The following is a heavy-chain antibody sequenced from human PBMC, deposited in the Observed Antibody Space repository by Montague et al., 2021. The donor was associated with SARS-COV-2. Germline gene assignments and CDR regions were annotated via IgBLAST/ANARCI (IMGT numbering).Heavy chain of an antibody. J-gene: IGHJ4*02. Sequence: SLRLSCAASGFYFSYAMHWVRQAPGKGLEWVALISNDGSNKHYADSVKGRSTVSRDNSKNTLYLQMNSLRAEDTAVYYCARESASFHDGEYFDYWGPGTLVTVSS. CDR3: ARESASFHDGEYFDY. V-gene: IGHV3-30*04. CDR1: GFYFSYA. D-gene: IGHD1-26*01. CDR2: ISNDGSNK.